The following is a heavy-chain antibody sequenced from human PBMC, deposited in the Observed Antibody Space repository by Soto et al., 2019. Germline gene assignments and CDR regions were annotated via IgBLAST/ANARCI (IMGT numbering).Heavy chain of an antibody. CDR1: GFTFSSYA. CDR2: ISGSGGST. D-gene: IGHD1-26*01. Sequence: EVQLLESGGDLVQPGGSLRLSCAASGFTFSSYAMRWVRQAPVKGLEWVSAISGSGGSTYYADSVKGRFTISRDNSKNTLYRQMNSLRAEDTAVYYCARRGSGSYYDYWGQGTLVTVSS. V-gene: IGHV3-23*01. CDR3: ARRGSGSYYDY. J-gene: IGHJ4*02.